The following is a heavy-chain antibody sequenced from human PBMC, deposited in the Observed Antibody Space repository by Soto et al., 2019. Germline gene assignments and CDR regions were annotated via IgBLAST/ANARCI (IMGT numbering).Heavy chain of an antibody. CDR1: GFTFGDYW. V-gene: IGHV3-7*03. J-gene: IGHJ3*02. D-gene: IGHD2-2*03. CDR3: ARDGYCSSSRCYSDAFDI. CDR2: IKEDGSEK. Sequence: LRLSCAASGFTFGDYWMTWVRQAPGQGLEWVANIKEDGSEKYYVDSLKGRFTISRDNAKNSLYLQMNSLRAEDTAVYYCARDGYCSSSRCYSDAFDIWGQGTMVTVSS.